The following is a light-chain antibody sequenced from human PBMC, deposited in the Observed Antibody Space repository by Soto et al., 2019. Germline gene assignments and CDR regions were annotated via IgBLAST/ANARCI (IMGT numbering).Light chain of an antibody. CDR1: QSISSY. Sequence: DIQMTQSPSCLSASVGDRVTITCRASQSISSYLNWYQQKPGKAPKLLIYKASSLESGVPSRFSGSGSGTDFTLTISSLQPDEFATYDCQQYNSYPWTFGQGTKVDIK. J-gene: IGKJ1*01. CDR2: KAS. CDR3: QQYNSYPWT. V-gene: IGKV1-5*03.